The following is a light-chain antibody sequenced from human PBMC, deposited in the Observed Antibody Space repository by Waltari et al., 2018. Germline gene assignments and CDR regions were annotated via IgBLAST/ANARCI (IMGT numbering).Light chain of an antibody. Sequence: KITQSSSSLSASVGDTVTITCRASQGISSYLNWFQQKPGKAPKLLIYAASSLESGVPSRFSGSGSGTEFTLTISSLQPEDFAAYYCLQHNSYPYSFGQGTKVEIK. V-gene: IGKV1-17*01. CDR1: QGISSY. CDR2: AAS. CDR3: LQHNSYPYS. J-gene: IGKJ2*03.